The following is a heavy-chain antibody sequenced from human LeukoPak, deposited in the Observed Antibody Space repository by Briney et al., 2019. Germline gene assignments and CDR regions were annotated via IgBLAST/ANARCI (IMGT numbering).Heavy chain of an antibody. CDR2: INPSGGST. CDR1: GYTFTSYY. D-gene: IGHD6-13*01. Sequence: ASVKVSCKASGYTFTSYYMHWVRQAPGQGLEWMGIINPSGGSTSYAQKFQGRVTMTRDMSMSTVYMELSSLRSEDTAVYYCARDPSIAAVPYYYMDVWGKGTTVTVSS. CDR3: ARDPSIAAVPYYYMDV. V-gene: IGHV1-46*01. J-gene: IGHJ6*03.